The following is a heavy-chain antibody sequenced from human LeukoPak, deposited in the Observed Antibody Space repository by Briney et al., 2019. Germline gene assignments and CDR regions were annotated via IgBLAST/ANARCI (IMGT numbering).Heavy chain of an antibody. J-gene: IGHJ4*02. V-gene: IGHV4-38-2*01. CDR2: IYHSGST. CDR3: ASISITTSINY. CDR1: GYSISSGYY. D-gene: IGHD1-20*01. Sequence: PSETLSLTCAVSGYSISSGYYWGWIRQPPGKGLEGIGSIYHSGSTYYNPSLKRRVTISVDTSKNQFSLKLSSVTAADTAVYYCASISITTSINYWGQGTLVTVSS.